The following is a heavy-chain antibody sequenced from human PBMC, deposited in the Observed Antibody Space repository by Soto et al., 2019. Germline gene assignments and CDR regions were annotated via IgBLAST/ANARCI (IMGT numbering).Heavy chain of an antibody. CDR1: GGSISNNNW. Sequence: QVQLQESGPGLVKPSGTLSLTCTVSGGSISNNNWWSWVRQTPEKGLEWIGQIYHSGNTNYNPSLKSRVSMPVDKSKNHFSLKMNSATAADTAVYYCARFLPGFVGENEAFDFWGHGTLVTVSS. V-gene: IGHV4-4*02. CDR2: IYHSGNT. CDR3: ARFLPGFVGENEAFDF. D-gene: IGHD3-3*01. J-gene: IGHJ4*01.